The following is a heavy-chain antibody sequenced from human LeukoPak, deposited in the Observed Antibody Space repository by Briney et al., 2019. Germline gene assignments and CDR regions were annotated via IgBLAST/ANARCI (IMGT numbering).Heavy chain of an antibody. CDR2: MYYSGST. Sequence: SETLSLTCNVSGGSISSSSYYWHWIRQPPGKGLEWIGSMYYSGSTYYNPSLKSRVTISVDMSKNQFSLNLSSVTAADTAVYYCARFSSIAAAFDYWGLGTLVTVSS. V-gene: IGHV4-39*07. J-gene: IGHJ4*02. CDR3: ARFSSIAAAFDY. CDR1: GGSISSSSYY. D-gene: IGHD6-13*01.